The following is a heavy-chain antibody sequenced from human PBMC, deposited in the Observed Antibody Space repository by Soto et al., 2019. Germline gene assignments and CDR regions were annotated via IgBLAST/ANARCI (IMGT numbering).Heavy chain of an antibody. D-gene: IGHD5-12*01. V-gene: IGHV4-59*01. CDR3: ARDQGDGYNFDY. CDR1: GGSISSYY. Sequence: ASETLSLTCTVSGGSISSYYWSWIRQPPGKGLEWIGYIYYSGSTNYNPSLKSRVTISVNTSKNQFSLKLSSVTAADTAVYYWARDQGDGYNFDYWGPGTLVTVSS. J-gene: IGHJ4*02. CDR2: IYYSGST.